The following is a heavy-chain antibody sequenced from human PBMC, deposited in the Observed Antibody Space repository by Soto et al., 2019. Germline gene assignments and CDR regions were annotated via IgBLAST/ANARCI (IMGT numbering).Heavy chain of an antibody. V-gene: IGHV4-39*01. CDR2: IQYSGRT. D-gene: IGHD3-3*01. J-gene: IGHJ3*02. Sequence: SETLSLTCAVSGGSIISTISFWGWIRQPPGKGLEWIGSIQYSGRTYCSPSLKSRVTISVDTSKNQFSLKLSSVTAADTAVYYCARLPTDYDFWSCYRPGAFDIWGQGTMVTASS. CDR3: ARLPTDYDFWSCYRPGAFDI. CDR1: GGSIISTISF.